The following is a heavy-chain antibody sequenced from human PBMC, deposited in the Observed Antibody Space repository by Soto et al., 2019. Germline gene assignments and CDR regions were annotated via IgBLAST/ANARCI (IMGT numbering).Heavy chain of an antibody. CDR2: IYWDDDK. CDR3: TRGGWTTYYSPFFDY. Sequence: QITLKESGPTLVNPTQTLTLTCTFSGFSFSTSEVGVGWIRQPPGKALEWLALIYWDDDKRYSPSLKSRLTITKDTSKNQEVLTMTSMDPVDTATYYCTRGGWTTYYSPFFDYWGQGTLVTVAS. V-gene: IGHV2-5*02. CDR1: GFSFSTSEVG. J-gene: IGHJ4*02. D-gene: IGHD3-10*01.